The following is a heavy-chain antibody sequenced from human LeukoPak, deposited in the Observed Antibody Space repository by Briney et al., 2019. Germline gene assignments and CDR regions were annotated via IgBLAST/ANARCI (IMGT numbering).Heavy chain of an antibody. J-gene: IGHJ4*02. D-gene: IGHD1-26*01. CDR2: ISYDGSNK. Sequence: GGSLRLSCAASGFTFSHYGMHWVRQAPGKGLEWVTLISYDGSNKKYADSVKGRLTISRDNSKNTLYLQMNSLRGEDTAVYYCAKDRSGSYDHFDYWGQGTRVTVSS. V-gene: IGHV3-30*18. CDR1: GFTFSHYG. CDR3: AKDRSGSYDHFDY.